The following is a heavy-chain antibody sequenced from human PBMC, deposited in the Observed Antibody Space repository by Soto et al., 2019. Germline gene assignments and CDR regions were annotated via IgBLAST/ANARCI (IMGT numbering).Heavy chain of an antibody. CDR3: ARNPGWSTATPDAFDI. CDR1: GGSISSYY. J-gene: IGHJ3*02. Sequence: PSETLSLTCTVSGGSISSYYWSWIRQPPGKGLEWIGYIYYSGSTNYNPSLKSRVTISVDTSKNQSSLKLSSVTAAETAVYYCARNPGWSTATPDAFDIWGQGTMVTVSS. V-gene: IGHV4-59*01. D-gene: IGHD2-15*01. CDR2: IYYSGST.